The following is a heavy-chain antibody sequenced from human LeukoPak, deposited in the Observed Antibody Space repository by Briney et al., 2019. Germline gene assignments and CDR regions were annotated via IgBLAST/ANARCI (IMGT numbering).Heavy chain of an antibody. CDR1: GYTFTGYY. Sequence: ASVKVSCKASGYTFTGYYMHWVRQAPGQGLEWMGWINPNSGGTNYAQKFQGWVTMTRDTSISTAYMELSRLRADDTAVYYCARAPWPYYDILTREEHLAFDIWGQGTMVTVSS. CDR3: ARAPWPYYDILTREEHLAFDI. J-gene: IGHJ3*02. D-gene: IGHD3-9*01. V-gene: IGHV1-2*04. CDR2: INPNSGGT.